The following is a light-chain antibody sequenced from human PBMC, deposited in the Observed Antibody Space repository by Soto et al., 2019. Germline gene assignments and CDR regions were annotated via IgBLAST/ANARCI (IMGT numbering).Light chain of an antibody. CDR1: SSNIGAGYD. CDR2: DNT. Sequence: QSVLTQPPSVSGTPGQRITISCTGTSSNIGAGYDVHWYQQLPGTAPKVLIYDNTNRPSGVPDRFSGAKSDTSASLAITGLQAEVEADYYCQSYDSSLGGYVFGPGTKLTVL. V-gene: IGLV1-40*01. CDR3: QSYDSSLGGYV. J-gene: IGLJ1*01.